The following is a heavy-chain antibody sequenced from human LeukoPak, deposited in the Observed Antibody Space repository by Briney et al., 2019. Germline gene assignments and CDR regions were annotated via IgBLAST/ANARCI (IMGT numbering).Heavy chain of an antibody. J-gene: IGHJ6*02. CDR3: GRIAINANNGMDV. D-gene: IGHD1/OR15-1a*01. CDR2: IRFDGGDT. V-gene: IGHV3-74*03. Sequence: PGGSLRLSCAASGFTFSDYWMHWVRQAPGKGLVWVSRIRFDGGDTQYADSVKGRFIVSRDNAKNTVFLQMNNLRAEDTAVYYCGRIAINANNGMDVWGQGTTVTVSS. CDR1: GFTFSDYW.